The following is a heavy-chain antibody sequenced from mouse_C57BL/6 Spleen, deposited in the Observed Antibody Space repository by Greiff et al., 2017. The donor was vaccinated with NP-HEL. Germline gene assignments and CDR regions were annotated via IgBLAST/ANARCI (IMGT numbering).Heavy chain of an antibody. CDR2: ISSGSSTI. CDR3: ARNVITTVVATIWYFDV. D-gene: IGHD1-1*01. CDR1: GFTFSDYG. Sequence: DVHLVESGGGLVKPGGSLKLSCAASGFTFSDYGMHWVRQAPEKGLEWVAYISSGSSTIYYADTVKGRFTISRDNAKNTLFLQMTSLRSEDTAMYYCARNVITTVVATIWYFDVWGTGTTVTVSS. V-gene: IGHV5-17*01. J-gene: IGHJ1*03.